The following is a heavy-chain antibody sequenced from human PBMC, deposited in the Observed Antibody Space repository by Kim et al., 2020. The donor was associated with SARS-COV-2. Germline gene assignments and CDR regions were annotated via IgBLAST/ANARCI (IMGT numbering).Heavy chain of an antibody. CDR2: ISYDGSNK. V-gene: IGHV3-30*04. Sequence: GGSLRLSCAASGFTFSSYAMHWVRQAPGKGLEWVAVISYDGSNKYYADSVKGRFTISRDNSKNTLYLQMNSLRAEDTAVYYCARVHRSAARPYYFDYWGQGTLVTVSS. D-gene: IGHD6-13*01. CDR3: ARVHRSAARPYYFDY. CDR1: GFTFSSYA. J-gene: IGHJ4*02.